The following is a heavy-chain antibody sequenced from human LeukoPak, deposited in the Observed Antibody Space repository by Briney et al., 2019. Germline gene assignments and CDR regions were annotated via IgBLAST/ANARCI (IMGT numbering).Heavy chain of an antibody. CDR2: ISDSGGST. J-gene: IGHJ6*02. CDR3: GRYYVMDV. V-gene: IGHV3-23*01. Sequence: GGSLRLSCAASGFTFSTYVMNWVRQAPGKGLEWVSTISDSGGSTYYADSVKGRFTISRDNSKSTLYLQMNSLRAEDTAVYYCGRYYVMDVWGQRTSVTVSS. CDR1: GFTFSTYV.